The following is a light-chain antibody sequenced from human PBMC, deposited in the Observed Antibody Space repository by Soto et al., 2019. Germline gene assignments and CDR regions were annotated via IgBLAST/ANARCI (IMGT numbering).Light chain of an antibody. J-gene: IGKJ2*01. V-gene: IGKV1-33*01. CDR2: DAS. CDR1: QDIREY. CDR3: EEYDSLPYS. Sequence: DIQMTQSPSSLSASVGDRVTITCQASQDIREYVNWYQLKPGKAPRPLIYDASHLETEVTSKFRGSRCGTDFTFAINGLQPEDSATSGCEEYDSLPYSVGRGTKLDIK.